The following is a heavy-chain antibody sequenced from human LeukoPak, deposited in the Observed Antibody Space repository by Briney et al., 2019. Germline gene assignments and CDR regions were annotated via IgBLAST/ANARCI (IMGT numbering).Heavy chain of an antibody. V-gene: IGHV3-7*01. J-gene: IGHJ3*02. CDR1: GFTFSSYW. CDR2: IKQGGSEK. Sequence: PGGSLRLSCAASGFTFSSYWMSWVRQAPGKGLEWVANIKQGGSEKYYVDSVKGRFTISRDNAKNSLYLQMNSLRAEDTAVYYCARDQSYGDLLDAFDIWGQGTMVTVSS. CDR3: ARDQSYGDLLDAFDI. D-gene: IGHD4-17*01.